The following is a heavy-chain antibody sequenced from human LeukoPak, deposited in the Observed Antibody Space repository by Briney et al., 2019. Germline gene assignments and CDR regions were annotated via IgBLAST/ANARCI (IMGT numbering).Heavy chain of an antibody. Sequence: QAGGSLRLSCAASGFTFDDYAMHWGRQAPGKGLELVSGISWNSGSIGYADCVKGRFTISRDNAKNSPYLQMNSLRAEDTALYYCAKDQDYYYYYGMDVWGQGTTVTVSS. CDR2: ISWNSGSI. CDR3: AKDQDYYYYYGMDV. V-gene: IGHV3-9*01. CDR1: GFTFDDYA. J-gene: IGHJ6*02.